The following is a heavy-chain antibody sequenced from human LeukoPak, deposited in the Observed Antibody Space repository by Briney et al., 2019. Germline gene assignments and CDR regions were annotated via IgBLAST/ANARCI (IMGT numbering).Heavy chain of an antibody. Sequence: GASVKVSCKASGYTFTSYGITWVRQAPGQGLEWMGRISANNGNTNYAQKLQGRVTMTTDTSTSTAFMEVRSLRSDDTAVYYCGGNYGENYWGQGTLVTVSS. CDR3: GGNYGENY. J-gene: IGHJ4*02. CDR2: ISANNGNT. V-gene: IGHV1-18*01. CDR1: GYTFTSYG. D-gene: IGHD4-17*01.